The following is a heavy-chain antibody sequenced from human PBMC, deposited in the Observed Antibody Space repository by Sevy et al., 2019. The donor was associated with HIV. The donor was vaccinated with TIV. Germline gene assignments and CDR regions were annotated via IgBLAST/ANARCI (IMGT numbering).Heavy chain of an antibody. Sequence: GGSLRLSCAASGFTFSDHYMEWVRQAPGKGLEWVGRIRNKADSYTTKYAASVKGRFTISRDDSKNSLYLLMNSLKTEDTAVYYCATHAGIAAAGRVFDYWGQGTLVPVSS. CDR3: ATHAGIAAAGRVFDY. D-gene: IGHD6-13*01. J-gene: IGHJ4*02. CDR1: GFTFSDHY. CDR2: IRNKADSYTT. V-gene: IGHV3-72*01.